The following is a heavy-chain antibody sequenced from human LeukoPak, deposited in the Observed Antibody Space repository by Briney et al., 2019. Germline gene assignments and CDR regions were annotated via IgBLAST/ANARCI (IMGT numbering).Heavy chain of an antibody. J-gene: IGHJ5*02. CDR3: ARDYYDSSGYYNWFDP. Sequence: SVKVSCKASGGTFSSYAISWVRHAPGQGLEWMGRIIPIFGTANYAQKFQGRVTITADKSTSTAYMELSSLRSEDTAVYYCARDYYDSSGYYNWFDPWGQGTLVTVSS. D-gene: IGHD3-22*01. CDR2: IIPIFGTA. CDR1: GGTFSSYA. V-gene: IGHV1-69*06.